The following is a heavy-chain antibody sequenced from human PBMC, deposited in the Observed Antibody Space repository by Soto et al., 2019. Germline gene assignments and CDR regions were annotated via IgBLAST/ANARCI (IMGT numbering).Heavy chain of an antibody. Sequence: SETLSLTCAVYGGSFSGYYWSWIRQPPGKGLEWIGEINHSGSTNYNPSLKSRVTISVDTSKNQFSLKLSSVTAADTAVYYCARGPLYYGSGSYSDYWGQGTLVTVSS. J-gene: IGHJ4*02. D-gene: IGHD3-10*01. V-gene: IGHV4-34*01. CDR3: ARGPLYYGSGSYSDY. CDR2: INHSGST. CDR1: GGSFSGYY.